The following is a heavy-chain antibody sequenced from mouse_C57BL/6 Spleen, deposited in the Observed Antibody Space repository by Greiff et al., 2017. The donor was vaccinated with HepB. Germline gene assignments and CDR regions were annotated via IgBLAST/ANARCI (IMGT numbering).Heavy chain of an antibody. D-gene: IGHD2-3*01. V-gene: IGHV1-50*01. Sequence: QVQLQQPGAELVKPGASVKLSCKASGYTFTSYWMKWVKQRPGQGLEWIGEIDPSDSYTNYNQKFKGKATLTVDTSPSTAYMQLSNLTSEDSAVYYCARGDDGYYGYWGQGTTLTVSS. CDR2: IDPSDSYT. CDR3: ARGDDGYYGY. J-gene: IGHJ2*01. CDR1: GYTFTSYW.